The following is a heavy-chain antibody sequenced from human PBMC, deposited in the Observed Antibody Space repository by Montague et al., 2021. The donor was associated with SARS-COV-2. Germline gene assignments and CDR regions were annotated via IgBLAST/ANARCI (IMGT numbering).Heavy chain of an antibody. CDR2: IYTSGST. Sequence: TLSLTCTVSGGSISSGSYYWSWIRQPAGKGLEWIGRIYTSGSTNYNPSLKSRVTISVDTSKNQFSLKLSSVTAADTAVYYCARDGGIGDSGSNTWSYYYYYGMDVWGQGTTVTVSS. D-gene: IGHD3-22*01. V-gene: IGHV4-61*02. J-gene: IGHJ6*02. CDR1: GGSISSGSYY. CDR3: ARDGGIGDSGSNTWSYYYYYGMDV.